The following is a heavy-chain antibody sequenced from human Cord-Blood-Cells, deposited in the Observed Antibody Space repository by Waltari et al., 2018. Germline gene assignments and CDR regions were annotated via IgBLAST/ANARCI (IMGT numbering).Heavy chain of an antibody. CDR3: ASADTYYDFWSGYAFDI. V-gene: IGHV1-69*09. CDR1: GGTFRSYA. Sequence: QVQLVQSGAEVKKPGYSVKVSCKASGGTFRSYAISWVRQAPGQGLEWMGRIIPILGIANYAQKFQGRVTITADKSTSTAYMELSSLRSEDTAVYYCASADTYYDFWSGYAFDIWGQGTMVTVSS. CDR2: IIPILGIA. D-gene: IGHD3-3*01. J-gene: IGHJ3*02.